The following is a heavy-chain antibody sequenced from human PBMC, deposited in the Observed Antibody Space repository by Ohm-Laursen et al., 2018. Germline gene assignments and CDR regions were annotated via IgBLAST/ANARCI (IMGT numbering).Heavy chain of an antibody. Sequence: SLRLSCAASGFTFDDYAMHWVRQAPGKGLEWVAVIWYDGTNRYYADSVEGRFTISRDKFKNTLDLQMRGLRVEDTAVYYCARDEEYRDFYYYGMDVWGQGTTVIVSS. CDR2: IWYDGTNR. CDR3: ARDEEYRDFYYYGMDV. D-gene: IGHD5-18*01. V-gene: IGHV3-33*08. CDR1: GFTFDDYA. J-gene: IGHJ6*02.